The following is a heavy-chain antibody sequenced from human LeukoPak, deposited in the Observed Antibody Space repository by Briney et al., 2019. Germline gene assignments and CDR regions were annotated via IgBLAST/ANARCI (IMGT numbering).Heavy chain of an antibody. CDR1: GFTFSNAW. D-gene: IGHD5-24*01. CDR3: TTDRGARHGNKY. Sequence: GGSLRLSCATSGFTFSNAWMSWVRQAPGKGLEWVGRIKSKTDGGTTDYAAPVKGRFTISRDDSKNTLYLQMNSLKTEDTAVYYCTTDRGARHGNKYWGQGTLVTVSS. V-gene: IGHV3-15*01. J-gene: IGHJ4*02. CDR2: IKSKTDGGTT.